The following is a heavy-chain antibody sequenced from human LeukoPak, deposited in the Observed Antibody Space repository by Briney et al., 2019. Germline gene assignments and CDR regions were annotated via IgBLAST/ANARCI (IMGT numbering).Heavy chain of an antibody. D-gene: IGHD6-13*01. CDR3: ARAGIAAAGNRWFDP. CDR2: INHSGST. Sequence: SETLSLTCAVYGGSFSGYYWSWIRQPPGKGLEWIGEINHSGSTNYNPSLKSRVTISVDTSKNQFSLKLSSVTAADTAVYYCARAGIAAAGNRWFDPWGQGTLVAVSS. V-gene: IGHV4-34*01. J-gene: IGHJ5*02. CDR1: GGSFSGYY.